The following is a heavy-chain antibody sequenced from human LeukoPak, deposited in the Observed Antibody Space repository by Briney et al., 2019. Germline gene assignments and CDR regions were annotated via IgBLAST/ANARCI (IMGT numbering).Heavy chain of an antibody. D-gene: IGHD3-16*01. CDR3: ARHISWGGTSAYFDY. CDR2: IHYNGNT. V-gene: IGHV4-59*08. J-gene: IGHJ4*02. CDR1: GSMYNYF. Sequence: SETLSLTCTVSGSMYNYFWSWIRQPPGKGLEWIGYIHYNGNTNCNPFLKSRVTMSLDTSKSQVSLKLNSVTAADTAVYYCARHISWGGTSAYFDYGARGTLVTVSS.